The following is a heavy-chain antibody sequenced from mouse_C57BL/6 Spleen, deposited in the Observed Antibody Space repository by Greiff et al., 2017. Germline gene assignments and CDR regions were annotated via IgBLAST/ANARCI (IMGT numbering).Heavy chain of an antibody. CDR2: ISYDGSN. CDR3: ARPSYYGSSYDYAMDY. CDR1: GYSITSGYY. J-gene: IGHJ4*01. Sequence: EVKLQESGPGLVKPSQSLSLTCSVTGYSITSGYYWNWIRQFPGNKLEWMGYISYDGSNNYNPSLKNRISITRDTSKNQFFLKLNSVTTEDTATYYCARPSYYGSSYDYAMDYWGQGTSVTVSS. D-gene: IGHD1-1*01. V-gene: IGHV3-6*01.